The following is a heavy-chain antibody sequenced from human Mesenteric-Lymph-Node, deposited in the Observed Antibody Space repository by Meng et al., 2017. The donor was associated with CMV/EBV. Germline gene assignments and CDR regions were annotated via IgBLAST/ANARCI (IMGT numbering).Heavy chain of an antibody. CDR3: ARVKVVITGTKYFDY. CDR2: ISGSGGST. V-gene: IGHV3-23*01. D-gene: IGHD1-7*01. J-gene: IGHJ4*02. CDR1: GFTFSTYA. Sequence: GESLKISCAASGFTFSTYAMSWVRQAPGRGLDWVSAISGSGGSTYYADSVKGRFTISRDNSKNTLYLQMNSLRTEDTAVYYCARVKVVITGTKYFDYWGQGTMVTVSS.